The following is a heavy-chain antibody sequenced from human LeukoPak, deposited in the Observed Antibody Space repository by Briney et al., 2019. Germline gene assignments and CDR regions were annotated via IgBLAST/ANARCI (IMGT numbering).Heavy chain of an antibody. CDR1: GFTFSSYA. D-gene: IGHD5-18*01. CDR2: ISYDGSNK. J-gene: IGHJ4*02. Sequence: GGSLRLSCAASGFTFSSYAMHWVRQAPGKGLEWVAVISYDGSNKYYADSVKGRFTISRDNSKNTLYLQMNSLRAEDTAVYYCARDPIQLWRGELDYWGQGTLVTVSS. CDR3: ARDPIQLWRGELDY. V-gene: IGHV3-30-3*01.